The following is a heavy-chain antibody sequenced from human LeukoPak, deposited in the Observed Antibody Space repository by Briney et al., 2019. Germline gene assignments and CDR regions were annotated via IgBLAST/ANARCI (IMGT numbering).Heavy chain of an antibody. Sequence: GGSLRLSCAASGFTFTRYWMHWVRQAPGKGLVWVSRVDSDGSGTIYADSVKGRFTISRDNAKNALYLHINSLRAEDTAVYYCARGGHDHGFATWGQGTGVTVSS. CDR2: VDSDGSGT. D-gene: IGHD1-1*01. V-gene: IGHV3-74*01. CDR3: ARGGHDHGFAT. J-gene: IGHJ3*02. CDR1: GFTFTRYW.